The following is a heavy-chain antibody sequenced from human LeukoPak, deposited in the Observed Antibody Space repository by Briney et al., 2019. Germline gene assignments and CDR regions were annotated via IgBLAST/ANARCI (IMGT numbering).Heavy chain of an antibody. CDR3: ARGVGYCSSTSCYWWFDP. CDR2: ISSSGSTI. Sequence: GGSLRLSCAASGFTFSSYEMNWVRQAPGKGLEWVSYISSSGSTIYYADSVKGRFTISRDNAKNSLYLQMNSLRAEDTAVYYCARGVGYCSSTSCYWWFDPWGQGTLVTVSS. CDR1: GFTFSSYE. V-gene: IGHV3-48*03. D-gene: IGHD2-2*01. J-gene: IGHJ5*02.